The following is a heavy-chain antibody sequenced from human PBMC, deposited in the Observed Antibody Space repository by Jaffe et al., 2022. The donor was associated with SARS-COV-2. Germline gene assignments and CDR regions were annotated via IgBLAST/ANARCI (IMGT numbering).Heavy chain of an antibody. CDR1: GFPFSSYA. CDR3: AKVLDGGTWDYNGMDV. CDR2: ISGRSGIT. D-gene: IGHD3-16*01. Sequence: EVQLLESGGGLVQPGGSLRLSCAASGFPFSSYAMNWVRQAPGKGLEWVSSISGRSGITYSIDSVKGRFTISRDNSKNTLYLQMNSLRAEDTAIYYCAKVLDGGTWDYNGMDVWGQGTTVTVSS. V-gene: IGHV3-23*01. J-gene: IGHJ6*02.